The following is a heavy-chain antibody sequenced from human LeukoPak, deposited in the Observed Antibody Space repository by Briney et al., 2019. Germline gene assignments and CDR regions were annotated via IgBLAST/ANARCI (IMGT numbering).Heavy chain of an antibody. Sequence: SETLSLTCAVYGGSFSGYYWSWIRQPPGKGLEWIGEINHSGSTNYNPSLKSRVTISVDTSKNQFSLKLSSVTPADTAVYYCARGSRYYYDSSGYYYYLDYWGQGTLVTVSS. CDR3: ARGSRYYYDSSGYYYYLDY. V-gene: IGHV4-34*01. D-gene: IGHD3-22*01. CDR2: INHSGST. CDR1: GGSFSGYY. J-gene: IGHJ4*02.